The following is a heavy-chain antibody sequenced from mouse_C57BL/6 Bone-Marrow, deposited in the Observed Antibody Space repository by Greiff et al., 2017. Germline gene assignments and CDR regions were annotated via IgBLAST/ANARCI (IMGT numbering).Heavy chain of an antibody. V-gene: IGHV14-3*01. CDR3: ARGDGSSWYFDV. CDR2: IDPANGNN. J-gene: IGHJ1*03. Sequence: EVMLVESVAELVRPGASVKLSCTASGFNIKNTYMHWVKQRPEQGLEWIGRIDPANGNNKYAPKFQGKATITADTSSNTAYLQLSSLTSEDTAIYYCARGDGSSWYFDVWGTGTTVTVST. CDR1: GFNIKNTY. D-gene: IGHD1-1*01.